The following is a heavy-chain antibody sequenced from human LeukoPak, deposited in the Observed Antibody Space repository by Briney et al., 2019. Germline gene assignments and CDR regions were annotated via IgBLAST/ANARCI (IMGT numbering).Heavy chain of an antibody. D-gene: IGHD2-15*01. CDR2: IRSKAYGGTT. CDR3: TRDLSWACSGGSCESRDY. Sequence: PGGSLRLSCTASGFTFGDYAMSWFRQAPGKGLEWVGFIRSKAYGGTTEYAASVKGRFTISRDDSKSIAYLQMNSPKTEDTAVYYCTRDLSWACSGGSCESRDYWGQGTLVTVSS. CDR1: GFTFGDYA. J-gene: IGHJ4*02. V-gene: IGHV3-49*03.